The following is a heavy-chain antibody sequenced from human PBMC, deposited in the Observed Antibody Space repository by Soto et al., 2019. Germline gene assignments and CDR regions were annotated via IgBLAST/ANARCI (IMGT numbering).Heavy chain of an antibody. V-gene: IGHV1-58*01. J-gene: IGHJ4*02. Sequence: SVKVSCKASGFTFTNSAVQWVRQARGQRLEWIGWIVVGSGNTNYAQKFQARVTITRDMSTTTAYMELSSLRSEDTAVYYCATDKGDSYGYGSYWGQGTLVTSPQ. CDR3: ATDKGDSYGYGSY. CDR2: IVVGSGNT. CDR1: GFTFTNSA. D-gene: IGHD5-18*01.